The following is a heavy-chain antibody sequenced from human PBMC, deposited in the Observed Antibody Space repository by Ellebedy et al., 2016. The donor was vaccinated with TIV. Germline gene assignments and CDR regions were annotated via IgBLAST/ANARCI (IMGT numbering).Heavy chain of an antibody. CDR3: ARASNGMDV. V-gene: IGHV3-7*01. J-gene: IGHJ6*02. CDR1: GFTFSSYW. CDR2: IKQDGSEK. Sequence: GESLKISCAASGFTFSSYWMSRVRQAPGKGLEWVANIKQDGSEKYYVDSVKGRFTISRDNAKNSLYLQMNSLRAEDTAVYYCARASNGMDVWGQGTTVTVSS.